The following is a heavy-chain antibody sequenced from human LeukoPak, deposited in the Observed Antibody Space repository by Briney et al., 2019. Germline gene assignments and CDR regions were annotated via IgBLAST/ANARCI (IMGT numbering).Heavy chain of an antibody. D-gene: IGHD4-17*01. CDR1: GGSFSDYY. CDR3: AGSETTVTTHGFDY. CDR2: INHNEST. J-gene: IGHJ4*02. V-gene: IGHV4-34*01. Sequence: SETLSLTRAVYGGSFSDYYWSWIRQPPGKGLEWIAEINHNESTNYNPSLKSRVTISVNTSKKQFSLKVTSVTADDAAVYYCAGSETTVTTHGFDYWGQGTLVTVSS.